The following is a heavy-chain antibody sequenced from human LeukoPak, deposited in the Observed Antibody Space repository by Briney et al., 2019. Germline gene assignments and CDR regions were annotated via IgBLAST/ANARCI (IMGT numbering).Heavy chain of an antibody. J-gene: IGHJ4*02. CDR3: ARGHSGSYHTAGFDY. Sequence: VKVSCKASGGTFSSYAISWVRQAPGQGLEWMGGIIPIFGTANYAQKFQGRVTITADESTGTAYMELSSLRSEDTAVYYCARGHSGSYHTAGFDYWGQGTLVTVSS. D-gene: IGHD1-26*01. V-gene: IGHV1-69*13. CDR2: IIPIFGTA. CDR1: GGTFSSYA.